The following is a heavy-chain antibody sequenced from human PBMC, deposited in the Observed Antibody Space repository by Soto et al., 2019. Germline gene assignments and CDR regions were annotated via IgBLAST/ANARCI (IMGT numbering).Heavy chain of an antibody. CDR3: ARSIVVVTALDY. CDR2: INAGNGNT. CDR1: GYTFTSYA. Sequence: QVQLVQSGAEEKKPGASVKVSCKASGYTFTSYAMHWVRQAPGQRLEWMGWINAGNGNTKYSQKFQGRVTITRDTTASTAYLELSSPGYEDTAVYSSARSIVVVTALDYWGQGTLVTVSS. V-gene: IGHV1-3*05. D-gene: IGHD2-21*02. J-gene: IGHJ4*02.